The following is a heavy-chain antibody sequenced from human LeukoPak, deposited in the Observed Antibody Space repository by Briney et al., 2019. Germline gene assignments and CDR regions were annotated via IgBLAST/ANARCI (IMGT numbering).Heavy chain of an antibody. CDR3: AKGRSTSWRASYYFDF. V-gene: IGHV3-23*01. CDR1: GLTFSSDA. J-gene: IGHJ4*02. D-gene: IGHD6-13*01. CDR2: ISASGGGT. Sequence: GGSLRLSCAASGLTFSSDAMNWVRQAPGKGLEWVSAISASGGGTYYADSVKGRFTVSRDNSKNTLYLQMNSLRVEDTAVYYCAKGRSTSWRASYYFDFWGQGTLVTVSS.